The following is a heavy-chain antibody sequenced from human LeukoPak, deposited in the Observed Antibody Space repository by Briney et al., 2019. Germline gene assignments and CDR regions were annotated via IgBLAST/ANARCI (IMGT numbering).Heavy chain of an antibody. V-gene: IGHV4-39*01. CDR2: IYYRGNL. CDR1: GGSISSSSYY. J-gene: IGHJ4*02. CDR3: ARSTYHDFWSGYYTGFLVDY. D-gene: IGHD3-3*01. Sequence: SETLSLTCTVSGGSISSSSYYWGWIRQPPGKGLEWIGNIYYRGNLYYNPSLKSRDTICVDTSKNQFSLKLSSVTAADTAVYYCARSTYHDFWSGYYTGFLVDYWGRGTLVTVSA.